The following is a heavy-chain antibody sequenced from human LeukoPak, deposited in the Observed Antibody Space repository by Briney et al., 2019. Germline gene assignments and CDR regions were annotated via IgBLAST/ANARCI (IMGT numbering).Heavy chain of an antibody. CDR1: GFTVSSNY. CDR2: IYSGGST. V-gene: IGHV3-53*01. D-gene: IGHD2-2*02. J-gene: IGHJ3*02. CDR3: AGGGYCSSTSCYRNRAFDI. Sequence: GGSLRLSCAASGFTVSSNYMSWVRQAPGKGLEWVSVIYSGGSTYYADSVKGRFTISRDNSKNTLYLQMNSLRAEDTAVYYCAGGGYCSSTSCYRNRAFDIWGQGTMVTVSS.